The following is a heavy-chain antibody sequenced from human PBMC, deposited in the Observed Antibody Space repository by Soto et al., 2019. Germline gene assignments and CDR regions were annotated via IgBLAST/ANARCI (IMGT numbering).Heavy chain of an antibody. CDR2: INHSGRT. CDR1: GGSISSSNW. V-gene: IGHV4-4*02. J-gene: IGHJ4*02. CDR3: LSARFDF. Sequence: SETLSLTCAVSGGSISSSNWWSWVRQPPGKGLEWIGEINHSGRTNYNASLESRVTISVDTSKKQFSLNLISVTAADTAVYYCLSARFDFSGQEALVTVSS. D-gene: IGHD6-19*01.